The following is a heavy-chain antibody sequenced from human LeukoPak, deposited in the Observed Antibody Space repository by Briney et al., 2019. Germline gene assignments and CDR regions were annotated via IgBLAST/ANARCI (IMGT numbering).Heavy chain of an antibody. V-gene: IGHV4-34*01. D-gene: IGHD3-22*01. CDR2: INHSGST. CDR1: GGSFSGYY. J-gene: IGHJ4*02. Sequence: TSETLSLTCSVYGGSFSGYYWSWIRQPPGKGLEWIGEINHSGSTNYNPSLKSRVTISVDTSKNQFSLKLSSVTAADTAVYYCARGPGVVVISAVDYWGQGPLVTVSS. CDR3: ARGPGVVVISAVDY.